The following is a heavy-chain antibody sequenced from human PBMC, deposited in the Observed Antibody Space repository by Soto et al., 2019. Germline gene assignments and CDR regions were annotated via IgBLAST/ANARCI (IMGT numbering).Heavy chain of an antibody. D-gene: IGHD3-10*01. CDR2: VKPNNGDT. CDR1: GYTFSNYD. Sequence: QVQLVQSGAELKKPGASVKVSCKASGYTFSNYDMNWVRQATGQGPEWIGWVKPNNGDTGYAQKFQGRVTLTTDISTTTAYMELTSLRSEDTAIYYCAKVSRKGSAIDFDYWGQGTLITVSS. J-gene: IGHJ4*02. V-gene: IGHV1-8*01. CDR3: AKVSRKGSAIDFDY.